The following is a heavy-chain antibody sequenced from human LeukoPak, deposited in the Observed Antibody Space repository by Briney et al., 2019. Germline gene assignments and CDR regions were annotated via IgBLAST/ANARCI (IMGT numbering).Heavy chain of an antibody. V-gene: IGHV4-39*01. CDR1: GGSLSSSSYY. D-gene: IGHD5-18*01. J-gene: IGHJ4*02. CDR2: IYYSGST. Sequence: SETLSLTCTVSGGSLSSSSYYWGWIRQPPGKGLQWFGSIYYSGSTYYNPSLKSRVTISVDTSKNQFSLNLTSVTAADTAVYYCARRTGGYSLMWGQGTLVTVSS. CDR3: ARRTGGYSLM.